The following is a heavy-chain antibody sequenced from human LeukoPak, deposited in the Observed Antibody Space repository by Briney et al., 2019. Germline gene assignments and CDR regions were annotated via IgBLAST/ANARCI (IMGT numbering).Heavy chain of an antibody. CDR3: SGRPGFSSIY. J-gene: IGHJ4*02. CDR1: GLTFNTHW. Sequence: GGSLRLSCEAAGLTFNTHWMDWGRHAPGKGLEWMANISPDGGAEVYVDSVKGRFTISRDNAKNSLYRQMNNVRAEDTGGYYCSGRPGFSSIYWGQGILVTVSS. CDR2: ISPDGGAE. V-gene: IGHV3-7*01. D-gene: IGHD2-2*01.